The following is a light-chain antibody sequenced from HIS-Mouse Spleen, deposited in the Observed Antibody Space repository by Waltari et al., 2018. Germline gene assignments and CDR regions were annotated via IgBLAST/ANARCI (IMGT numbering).Light chain of an antibody. CDR2: QDS. Sequence: SYEQTQPPSVSVSPGQTASITCSGAKLGDKYACWYQQKPGQSPVLVIYQDSKRPSGIPERFSGSNSGNTATLTISGTQAMDEADYYCQAWDSSTAVFGGGTKLTVL. CDR3: QAWDSSTAV. CDR1: KLGDKY. V-gene: IGLV3-1*01. J-gene: IGLJ2*01.